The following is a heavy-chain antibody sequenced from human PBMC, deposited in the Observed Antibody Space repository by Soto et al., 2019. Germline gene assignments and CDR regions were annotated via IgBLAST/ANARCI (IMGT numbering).Heavy chain of an antibody. J-gene: IGHJ5*02. D-gene: IGHD2-15*01. CDR3: ARVAVAARPRWYNWFDP. V-gene: IGHV1-8*01. Sequence: HEQLVQSGAEVKKPGASVKVSCKTSGYTFTDYDINWVRQATGQGLEWIGWMNPNSGETGYAQKFQGRVTLTRSASLSTAYLELSRLRSEDTAVYYCARVAVAARPRWYNWFDPWGQGTLVSVSS. CDR1: GYTFTDYD. CDR2: MNPNSGET.